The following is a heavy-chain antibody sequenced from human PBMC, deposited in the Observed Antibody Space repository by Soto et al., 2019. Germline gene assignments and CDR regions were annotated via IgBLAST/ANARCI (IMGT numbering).Heavy chain of an antibody. CDR1: GFTFDDYA. CDR2: ISWNSGSI. J-gene: IGHJ3*02. CDR3: ASQSRAGVSAFHI. V-gene: IGHV3-9*01. Sequence: EVQLVESGGGLVQPGRSLRLSCAASGFTFDDYAMHWVRQAPGKGLEWVAGISWNSGSIGYADSVKGRFSISRDNAKNSLYLQMNSLSAEDTALYYCASQSRAGVSAFHIWGQGTMVTVSS.